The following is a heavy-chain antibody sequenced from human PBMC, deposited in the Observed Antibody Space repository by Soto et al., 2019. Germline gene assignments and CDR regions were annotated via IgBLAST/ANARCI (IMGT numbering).Heavy chain of an antibody. V-gene: IGHV3-64D*06. J-gene: IGHJ4*02. CDR2: ISSNGGST. CDR1: GFTFISYA. D-gene: IGHD3-10*01. Sequence: GGSLRLSCSASGFTFISYAMHWVRQSPGKGLEYVSAISSNGGSTYYADSVKGRFTISRDNSKNTLYLQMSSLRAEDTAVYYCVKDLNYYYGSGSYSQTDYWGQGTLVTVSS. CDR3: VKDLNYYYGSGSYSQTDY.